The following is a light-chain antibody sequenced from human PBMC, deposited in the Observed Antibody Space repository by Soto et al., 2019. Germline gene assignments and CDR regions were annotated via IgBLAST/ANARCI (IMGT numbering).Light chain of an antibody. Sequence: EIVLTQTPGNMSLSPWDRATLSCRTSQSVSSSYLAWYQQKPGQAPRLLIYGASSRATGIPDRFSGSGSGTDFTLTISRLEPEDFAVYYCQQYGSSSITFGQGTRLEIK. CDR2: GAS. J-gene: IGKJ5*01. CDR3: QQYGSSSIT. CDR1: QSVSSSY. V-gene: IGKV3-20*01.